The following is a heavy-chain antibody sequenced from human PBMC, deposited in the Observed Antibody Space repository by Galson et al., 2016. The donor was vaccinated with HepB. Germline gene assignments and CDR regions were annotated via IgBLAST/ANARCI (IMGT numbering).Heavy chain of an antibody. CDR2: TFYRSKWFH. V-gene: IGHV6-1*01. J-gene: IGHJ5*02. Sequence: CAISGDSVSSNRVAWNWIRQSPSRGLEWLGRTFYRSKWFHEYSGSVKTRISITPDTAKNQFSLLLNSTTPEDSAVYFCVREASTYTWFDPWGQGTLVPVSS. CDR3: VREASTYTWFDP. CDR1: GDSVSSNRVA.